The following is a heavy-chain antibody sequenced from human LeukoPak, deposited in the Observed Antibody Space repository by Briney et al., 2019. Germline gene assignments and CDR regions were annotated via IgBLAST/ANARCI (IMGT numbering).Heavy chain of an antibody. CDR2: IWYDGSNK. Sequence: GGSLRLSCAASGFTFSSYGMHWVRQAPGKGLEWVAVIWYDGSNKYYADSVKGRFTISRDNSKNTLYLQMNSLRTEDTAVYYCARDVGATPSDAFDIWGQGTMVTVSS. CDR1: GFTFSSYG. D-gene: IGHD1-26*01. J-gene: IGHJ3*02. V-gene: IGHV3-33*01. CDR3: ARDVGATPSDAFDI.